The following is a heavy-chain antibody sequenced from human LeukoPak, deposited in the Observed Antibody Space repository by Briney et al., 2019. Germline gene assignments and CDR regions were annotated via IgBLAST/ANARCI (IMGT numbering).Heavy chain of an antibody. CDR3: ARATGGVLRYFDRHPYFDY. J-gene: IGHJ4*02. CDR1: GFTFSSYS. D-gene: IGHD3-9*01. Sequence: PGGSLRLSCAASGFTFSSYSMNWVRQAPGKGLEWVSSISSSGSTIYYADSVKGRFTISRDNAKNSLYLQMNSLRAEDTAVYYCARATGGVLRYFDRHPYFDYWGQGTLVTVSS. CDR2: ISSSGSTI. V-gene: IGHV3-48*04.